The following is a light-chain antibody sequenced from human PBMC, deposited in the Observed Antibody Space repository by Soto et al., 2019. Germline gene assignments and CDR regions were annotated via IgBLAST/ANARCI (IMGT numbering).Light chain of an antibody. CDR1: QGIRND. Sequence: DIQMTQSPSSLSASVLDIVTISFLASQGIRNDLGWYQQKPVKAPKRLIYAASSLQSGVPSRFSGSGSGTDFTLTISCLQSEDFATYYCQQYYSYPRTFGQGTKVDIK. CDR3: QQYYSYPRT. J-gene: IGKJ1*01. CDR2: AAS. V-gene: IGKV1-17*01.